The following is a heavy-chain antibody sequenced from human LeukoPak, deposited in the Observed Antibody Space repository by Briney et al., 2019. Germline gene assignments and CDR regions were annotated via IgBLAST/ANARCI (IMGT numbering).Heavy chain of an antibody. J-gene: IGHJ4*02. D-gene: IGHD2-15*01. V-gene: IGHV3-30-3*01. CDR1: GFTFSSYA. Sequence: PGGSLRLSCAASGFTFSSYAMHWVRQAPGKGLEWVAVISYDGSNKYYADSVKGRFTISRDNSKNTLYLQMNSLRAEDTAVYYCARDGKRYCSGGSCYGNFDYWGQGTLVTVSS. CDR2: ISYDGSNK. CDR3: ARDGKRYCSGGSCYGNFDY.